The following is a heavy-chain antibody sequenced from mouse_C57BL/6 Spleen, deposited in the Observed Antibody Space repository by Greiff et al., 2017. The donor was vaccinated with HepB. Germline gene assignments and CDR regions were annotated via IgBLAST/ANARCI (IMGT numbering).Heavy chain of an antibody. V-gene: IGHV7-1*01. J-gene: IGHJ4*01. Sequence: EVNVVESGGGLVQSGRSLRLSCATSGFTFSDFYMEWVRQAPGKGLEWIAASRNKANDYTTEYSASVKGRFIVSRDTSQSILYLQMNALRAEDTAIYYCARDPPYDYDGAMDYWGQGTSVTVSS. CDR1: GFTFSDFY. D-gene: IGHD2-4*01. CDR2: SRNKANDYTT. CDR3: ARDPPYDYDGAMDY.